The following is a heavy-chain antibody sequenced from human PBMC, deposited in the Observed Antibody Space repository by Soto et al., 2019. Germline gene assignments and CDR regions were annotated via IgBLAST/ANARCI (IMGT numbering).Heavy chain of an antibody. CDR1: GFTFSSYA. V-gene: IGHV3-23*01. CDR2: ISGSGGST. Sequence: EVQLLESGGGLVQPGGSLRLSCAASGFTFSSYAMSWVRQAPGKGLEWVSAISGSGGSTYYADSVKGRFTISRDNSKNTLYLQMNSLRAEDTVVYYATGYCSSTSCYIDYYYYYGMDVWGQGTTVTVSS. D-gene: IGHD2-2*02. J-gene: IGHJ6*02. CDR3: TGYCSSTSCYIDYYYYYGMDV.